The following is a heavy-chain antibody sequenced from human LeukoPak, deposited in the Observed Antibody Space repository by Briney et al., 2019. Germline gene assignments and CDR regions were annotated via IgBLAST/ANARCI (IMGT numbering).Heavy chain of an antibody. J-gene: IGHJ5*02. CDR2: MITIFGSA. V-gene: IGHV1-69*05. CDR1: GGTFTSYA. CDR3: ARAGHYYFWTGYPYNLFYP. Sequence: GSSVKVSCKASGGTFTSYAISWRRQAPGQGQEWMGGMITIFGSANYAQKFQGTVTITTHESTSTASMELSSLRSEDTAVYYCARAGHYYFWTGYPYNLFYPWGQGTLVTVSS. D-gene: IGHD3-3*01.